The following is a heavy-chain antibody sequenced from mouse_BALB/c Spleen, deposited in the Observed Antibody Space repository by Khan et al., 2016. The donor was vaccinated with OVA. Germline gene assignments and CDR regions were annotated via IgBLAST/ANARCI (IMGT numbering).Heavy chain of an antibody. CDR3: EREWGAWFPY. Sequence: QMQLEESGAELARPGASVKLSCKASGYTFTDYNINWVKQRTGQGLEWIGEIYPGSNNTYYNEKFKGKATLTADKSSSTAYMQLSSLTSEDSAVYFCEREWGAWFPYWGQGTLVTVSA. CDR2: IYPGSNNT. J-gene: IGHJ3*01. CDR1: GYTFTDYN. V-gene: IGHV1-77*01.